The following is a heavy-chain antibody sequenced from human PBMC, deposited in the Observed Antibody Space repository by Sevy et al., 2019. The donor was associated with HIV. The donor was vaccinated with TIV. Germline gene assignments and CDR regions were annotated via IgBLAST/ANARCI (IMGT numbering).Heavy chain of an antibody. CDR2: INPGDSDT. J-gene: IGHJ5*02. CDR1: GYNFVTQW. D-gene: IGHD3-3*01. Sequence: GESLKISCKASGYNFVTQWIGWVRQMPGKGGGWMGIINPGDSDTASHPSFQGLVTISADKSISTAYLQWSGLKASDTAMYDCARQNDLPFDPWGQGTLVTVSS. CDR3: ARQNDLPFDP. V-gene: IGHV5-51*01.